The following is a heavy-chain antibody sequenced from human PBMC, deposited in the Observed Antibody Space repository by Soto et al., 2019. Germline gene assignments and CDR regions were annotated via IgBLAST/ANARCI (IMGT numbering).Heavy chain of an antibody. V-gene: IGHV4-59*01. D-gene: IGHD3-22*01. Sequence: QVQLQESGPGLVKPSETLSLTCTVSGGSISSYYWSWIRQPPGKGLEWIGYIYYSGSTNYNPSLTSRVTVSVDTSKDQFSLKLSSVTAADTAVYYCARVLYYYDSSGYTPYYYYGMDVWGQGTTVTVSS. CDR3: ARVLYYYDSSGYTPYYYYGMDV. CDR2: IYYSGST. CDR1: GGSISSYY. J-gene: IGHJ6*01.